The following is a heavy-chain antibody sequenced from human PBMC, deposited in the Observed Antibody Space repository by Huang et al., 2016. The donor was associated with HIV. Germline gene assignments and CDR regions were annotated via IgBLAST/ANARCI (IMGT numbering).Heavy chain of an antibody. J-gene: IGHJ4*02. CDR2: ISSSSSYI. D-gene: IGHD3-22*01. Sequence: EVQLVESGGNLVKPGGSLRLSCAASGFTFSSYSMNWVRQSPGKGVEWVSAISSSSSYIYYADSVKGRFTISRDNAKNSLYLQMSSLRAEDTAVYYCATAPPYYYDSSGYYYGQDYWGQGTLVTVSS. V-gene: IGHV3-21*01. CDR1: GFTFSSYS. CDR3: ATAPPYYYDSSGYYYGQDY.